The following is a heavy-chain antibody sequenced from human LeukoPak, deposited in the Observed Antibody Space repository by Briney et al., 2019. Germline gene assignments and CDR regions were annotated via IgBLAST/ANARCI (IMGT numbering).Heavy chain of an antibody. J-gene: IGHJ3*02. V-gene: IGHV1-18*01. Sequence: ASVTVSCKASGYTFTSYGISWVRQAPGQGLEWMGWISAYNGNTNYAQKLQGRVTMTTDTSTSTAYMELRSLRSDDTAVYYCASSVGATWTGDAFDIWGQGTMVTVSS. CDR3: ASSVGATWTGDAFDI. D-gene: IGHD1-26*01. CDR2: ISAYNGNT. CDR1: GYTFTSYG.